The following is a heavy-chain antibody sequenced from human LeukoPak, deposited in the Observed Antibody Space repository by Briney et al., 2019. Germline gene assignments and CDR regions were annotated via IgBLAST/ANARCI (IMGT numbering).Heavy chain of an antibody. CDR3: ARLYSSGWYVDY. Sequence: PGSSLGLFCAASGITFSRYGMHWVRQAPGKGLEWVAFISNDGSNTYYADSVKGRFTISRDNSKNTLYLQLNSLRDEDTAVYYCARLYSSGWYVDYWGQGTPVTVSS. V-gene: IGHV3-33*01. CDR2: ISNDGSNT. CDR1: GITFSRYG. D-gene: IGHD6-19*01. J-gene: IGHJ4*02.